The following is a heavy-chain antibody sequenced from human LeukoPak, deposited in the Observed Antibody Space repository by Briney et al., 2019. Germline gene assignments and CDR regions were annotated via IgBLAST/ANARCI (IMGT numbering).Heavy chain of an antibody. V-gene: IGHV3-23*01. CDR2: ISYIGDKM. J-gene: IGHJ4*02. CDR3: ARGPSGYHNT. D-gene: IGHD5-12*01. Sequence: GGSLRLSCAASGFTFSSSAMSWVRQAPGKGLEWVSAISYIGDKMYYADSVKGRFTISRDNSKNTLYLQMNSLRAEDTAVYYCARGPSGYHNTGGQGTLVTVSS. CDR1: GFTFSSSA.